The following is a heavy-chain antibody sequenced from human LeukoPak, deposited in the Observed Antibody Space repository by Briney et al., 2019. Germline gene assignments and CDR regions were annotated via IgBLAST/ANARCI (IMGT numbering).Heavy chain of an antibody. CDR3: ARVDTVMAYYFDL. CDR1: GFTFSSYS. V-gene: IGHV3-53*04. J-gene: IGHJ4*02. CDR2: IYSGGTT. D-gene: IGHD5-18*01. Sequence: GGSLRLSCAASGFTFSSYSMNWVRQAPGKGLEWVSTIYSGGTTYYADSVMGRFTISRHNSRNTLYLQMNSLRAEDTAVYYCARVDTVMAYYFDLWGQGTLVNVSS.